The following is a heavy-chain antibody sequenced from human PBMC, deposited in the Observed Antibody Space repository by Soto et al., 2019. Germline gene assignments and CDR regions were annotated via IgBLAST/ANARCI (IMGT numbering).Heavy chain of an antibody. J-gene: IGHJ4*02. CDR1: GFTFSSYS. CDR2: ISSSSSYI. Sequence: PGGSLRLSCAASGFTFSSYSMNWVRQAPGKGLEWVSSISSSSSYIYYADSVKGRFTISRDNAKNSLYLQMNSLRAEDTAVYYCARDSHFYGDLDYWGQGTLVTVSS. CDR3: ARDSHFYGDLDY. V-gene: IGHV3-21*01. D-gene: IGHD4-17*01.